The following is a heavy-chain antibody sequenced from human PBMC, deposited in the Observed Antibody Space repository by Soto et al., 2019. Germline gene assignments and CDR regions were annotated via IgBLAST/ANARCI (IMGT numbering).Heavy chain of an antibody. J-gene: IGHJ6*02. CDR3: ARDFVRSSGGGVGDFWSGYYLGRGSCTKPPPQLVWYGMDV. Sequence: ASVKVSCKASGGTFSSYAISWVRQAPGQGLEWMGGIIPIFGTANYAQKFQGRVTITADESTSTAYMELSSLRSEDTAVYYCARDFVRSSGGGVGDFWSGYYLGRGSCTKPPPQLVWYGMDVWGQGTTVTVSS. D-gene: IGHD3-3*01. CDR2: IIPIFGTA. V-gene: IGHV1-69*13. CDR1: GGTFSSYA.